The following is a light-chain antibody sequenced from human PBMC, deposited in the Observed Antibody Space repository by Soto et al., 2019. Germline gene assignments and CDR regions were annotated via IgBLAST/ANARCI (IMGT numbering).Light chain of an antibody. J-gene: IGKJ3*01. CDR1: QSISSY. V-gene: IGKV1-39*01. Sequence: DIQMTQSTSCLSASVGDRVTITCRASQSISSYLNWYQQKPGKAPKLLIYAASSLQSGVPSRFSGSGSGTDFTLTISSLQPEDFATYYCQQKDTFGPGTKVDIK. CDR2: AAS. CDR3: QQKDT.